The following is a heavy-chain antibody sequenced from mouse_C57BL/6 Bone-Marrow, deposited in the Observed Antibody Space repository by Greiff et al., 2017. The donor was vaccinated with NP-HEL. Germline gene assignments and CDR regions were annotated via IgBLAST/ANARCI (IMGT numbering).Heavy chain of an antibody. CDR2: IYPGSGST. CDR1: GYTFTSYW. J-gene: IGHJ1*03. CDR3: ARWKSWYFDV. Sequence: QVQLQQSGAELVKPGASVKMSCKASGYTFTSYWITWVKQRPGQGLEWIGDIYPGSGSTNYNEKFKSKATLTVDTSSSTAYMQLSSLTSEDSAVYYCARWKSWYFDVWGTGTTVTVSS. V-gene: IGHV1-55*01.